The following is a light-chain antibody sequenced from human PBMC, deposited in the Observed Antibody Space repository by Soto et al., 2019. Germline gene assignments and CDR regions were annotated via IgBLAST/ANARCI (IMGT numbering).Light chain of an antibody. CDR3: AAWDDTLNGVV. V-gene: IGLV1-44*01. J-gene: IGLJ2*01. Sequence: QLVLTQPPSASETPGQRVAISCSGSSSNIGSNAVNWYQQVPGTAPKLLIYANIERPSGVPDRFSGSKSGTSASLAISGLQSEDEADYYCAAWDDTLNGVVFGGGTKLTVL. CDR1: SSNIGSNA. CDR2: ANI.